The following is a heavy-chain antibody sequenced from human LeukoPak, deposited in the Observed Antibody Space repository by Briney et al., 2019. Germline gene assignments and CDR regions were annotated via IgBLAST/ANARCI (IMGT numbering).Heavy chain of an antibody. J-gene: IGHJ4*02. Sequence: ASVKVSCKASGYTFTDSYIHWVRHAPGQGLEWVGWTNPNTGGTNYAQKFQDRVTMTRDTSISTAYMELSRLTSDDTAIYHCAREVSPRSFEYSGQGTLVTVSS. CDR1: GYTFTDSY. CDR3: AREVSPRSFEY. CDR2: TNPNTGGT. V-gene: IGHV1-2*02.